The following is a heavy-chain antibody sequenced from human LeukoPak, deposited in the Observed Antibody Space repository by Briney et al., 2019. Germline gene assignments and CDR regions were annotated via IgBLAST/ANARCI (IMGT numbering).Heavy chain of an antibody. Sequence: GASVKVSCKASGYTFTSYGISWVRQAPGQGLEWMGWISAYSGNTNYAQKLQGRVTMTTDTSTSTAYMELRSLRSDATAVYYCARARGIAAPPAYYYYMDVWGKGTTVTVSS. CDR2: ISAYSGNT. CDR1: GYTFTSYG. J-gene: IGHJ6*03. CDR3: ARARGIAAPPAYYYYMDV. D-gene: IGHD6-6*01. V-gene: IGHV1-18*01.